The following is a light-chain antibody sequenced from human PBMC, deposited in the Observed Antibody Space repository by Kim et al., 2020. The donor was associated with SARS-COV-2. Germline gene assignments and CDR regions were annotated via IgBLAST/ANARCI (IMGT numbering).Light chain of an antibody. V-gene: IGLV2-14*01. J-gene: IGLJ1*01. Sequence: QSALTQPASVSGSPGQSITISCTGTSSDVGGYNYVSWYQQHPGKAPKLMIYDVSKRPSGVSNRFSGSTSGNTASLTISGLQAEDEADYYCSSYTSSSTYVFGTGTRVTF. CDR1: SSDVGGYNY. CDR2: DVS. CDR3: SSYTSSSTYV.